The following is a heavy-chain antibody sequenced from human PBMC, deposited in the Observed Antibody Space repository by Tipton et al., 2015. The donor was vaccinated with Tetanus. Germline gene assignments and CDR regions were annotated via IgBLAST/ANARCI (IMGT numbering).Heavy chain of an antibody. D-gene: IGHD4-11*01. CDR3: ARAGALTTFRHYYDY. CDR2: IWYDGSNK. Sequence: SLRLSCAASGFTFSSYGMHWVRQAPGKGLEWVAVIWYDGSNKYYTDSVKGRFTISRDNSKNTLYLQMNSLRAEDTAVYYCARAGALTTFRHYYDYWGLGTLVTVSS. CDR1: GFTFSSYG. V-gene: IGHV3-33*01. J-gene: IGHJ4*02.